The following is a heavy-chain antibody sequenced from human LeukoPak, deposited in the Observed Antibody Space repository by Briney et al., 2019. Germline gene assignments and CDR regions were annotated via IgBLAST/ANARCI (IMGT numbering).Heavy chain of an antibody. CDR2: IKQDGSEK. D-gene: IGHD3-3*01. CDR1: GFTFSSYW. CDR3: ARDASRTYDFWSGYYPYYFDY. V-gene: IGHV3-7*01. Sequence: PGGSLRLSCAASGFTFSSYWMSWVRQAPGKGLEWVANIKQDGSEKYYVDSVKGRFTISRDNAKNSLYLQMNSLRAEDTAVYYCARDASRTYDFWSGYYPYYFDYWGQGTLVTVSS. J-gene: IGHJ4*02.